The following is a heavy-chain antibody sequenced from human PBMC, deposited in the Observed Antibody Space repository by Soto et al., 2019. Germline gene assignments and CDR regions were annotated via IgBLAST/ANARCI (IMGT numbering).Heavy chain of an antibody. Sequence: ASVKVSCKASGYTFTSYAMHWVRQAPGQRLEWMGWINAGNGNTKYSQKFQGRVTITRDTSASTAYMELSSLRSEDTAVYYCARVRLGYCSGGSCPRWFDPWGQGTLVTVSS. D-gene: IGHD2-15*01. CDR2: INAGNGNT. CDR1: GYTFTSYA. V-gene: IGHV1-3*01. J-gene: IGHJ5*02. CDR3: ARVRLGYCSGGSCPRWFDP.